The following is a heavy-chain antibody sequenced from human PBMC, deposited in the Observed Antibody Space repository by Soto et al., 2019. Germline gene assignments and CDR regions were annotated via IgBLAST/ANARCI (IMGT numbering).Heavy chain of an antibody. CDR1: GFSLSNARMG. CDR2: IFSNDEK. V-gene: IGHV2-26*01. CDR3: ARSSLYDFWSGYFGGGSFDY. D-gene: IGHD3-3*01. Sequence: QVTLKESGPVLVNPTETLTLTCTVSGFSLSNARMGVSWIRQPPGKALEWLAHIFSNDEKSYSTSPKSRPTISKATSKSQVVLTMTHMDPVDTATYYCARSSLYDFWSGYFGGGSFDYWGQGTLVTVSS. J-gene: IGHJ4*02.